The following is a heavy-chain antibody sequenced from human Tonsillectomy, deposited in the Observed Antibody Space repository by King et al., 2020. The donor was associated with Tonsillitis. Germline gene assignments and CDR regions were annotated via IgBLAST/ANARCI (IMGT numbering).Heavy chain of an antibody. CDR3: AREVVIAVGGTVFYYGMDV. J-gene: IGHJ6*02. CDR2: IKQDGSEK. D-gene: IGHD6-19*01. CDR1: GFTFSTYW. Sequence: VQLVESGGGLVQPGGSLRLSCAASGFTFSTYWMSWVRQAPGKGLEWVANIKQDGSEKYYVDSGKGRFTISRDNAKNSLYLQMNSLRAEDTAVYYCAREVVIAVGGTVFYYGMDVWGQGTTVTVSS. V-gene: IGHV3-7*01.